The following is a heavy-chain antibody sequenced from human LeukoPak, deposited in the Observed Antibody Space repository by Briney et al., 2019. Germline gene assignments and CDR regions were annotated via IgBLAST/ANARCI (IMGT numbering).Heavy chain of an antibody. CDR3: ARRWVYDKRAFDA. CDR1: GASVSSGYY. J-gene: IGHJ3*01. Sequence: SETLSLTCTVSGASVSSGYYWSWIRQPPGKGLEWIAYIYHTGSTDSNPSLKSRVTISLDTSKNQFSLKLSSVTAADTAVYYCARRWVYDKRAFDAWGQGTMVTVSS. CDR2: IYHTGST. D-gene: IGHD3-16*01. V-gene: IGHV4-59*08.